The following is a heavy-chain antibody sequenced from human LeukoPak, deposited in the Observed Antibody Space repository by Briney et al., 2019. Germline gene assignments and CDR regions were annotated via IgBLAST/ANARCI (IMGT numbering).Heavy chain of an antibody. CDR2: IYSGGST. Sequence: GASLRLYCAASGFTVSSYYMTWVRQGQGHGLELVSVIYSGGSTYYADSVKGRVAISRDNSKNTVFLQMNSVRAEDTAVYYCARSYSNHLFGMDVWGQGTTVTVSS. CDR3: ARSYSNHLFGMDV. D-gene: IGHD4-11*01. CDR1: GFTVSSYY. J-gene: IGHJ6*02. V-gene: IGHV3-66*01.